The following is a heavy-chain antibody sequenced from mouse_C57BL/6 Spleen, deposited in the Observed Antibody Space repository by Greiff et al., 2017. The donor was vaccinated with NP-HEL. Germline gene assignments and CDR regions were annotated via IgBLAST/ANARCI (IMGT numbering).Heavy chain of an antibody. V-gene: IGHV1-69*01. CDR3: AREGGNLDY. CDR2: IDPSDSYT. J-gene: IGHJ2*01. D-gene: IGHD2-1*01. CDR1: GYTFTSYW. Sequence: QVQLKQPGAELVMPGASVKLSCKASGYTFTSYWMHWVKQRPGQGLEWIGEIDPSDSYTNYNQKFKGKSTLTVDKSSSTAYMQLSSLTSEDSAVYYCAREGGNLDYWGQGTTLTVSS.